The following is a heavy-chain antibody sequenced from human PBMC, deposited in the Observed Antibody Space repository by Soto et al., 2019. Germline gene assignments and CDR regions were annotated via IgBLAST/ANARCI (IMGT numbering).Heavy chain of an antibody. CDR2: ISGSGFKK. V-gene: IGHV3-23*01. Sequence: GSLRLSCAASGFIFENFGMSWVRQAPGKGLEWISSISGSGFKKYYADSVKGRFTISRDNSKSTVYLELNNLSAEDTAVYHCAKNQGVELVPLATVDWFDPWGQGTVVTVSS. CDR1: GFIFENFG. J-gene: IGHJ5*02. CDR3: AKNQGVELVPLATVDWFDP. D-gene: IGHD1-26*01.